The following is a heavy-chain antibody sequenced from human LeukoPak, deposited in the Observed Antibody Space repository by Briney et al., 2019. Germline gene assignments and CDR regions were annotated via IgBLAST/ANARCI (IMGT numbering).Heavy chain of an antibody. CDR1: DFTFSTFW. CDR2: IKKDGSEK. CDR3: ARHRSGGSQDDAFDI. Sequence: WGSLRLSSAASDFTFSTFWMSWVRQAPGHGLEWVADIKKDGSEKYYVDSVKGRFTISRQNAKNSLVLQMNSLRAEDTAVYYCARHRSGGSQDDAFDIWGQGTMVTVSS. D-gene: IGHD2-15*01. J-gene: IGHJ3*02. V-gene: IGHV3-7*01.